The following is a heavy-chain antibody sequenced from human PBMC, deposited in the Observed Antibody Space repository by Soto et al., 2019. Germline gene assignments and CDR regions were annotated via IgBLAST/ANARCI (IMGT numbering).Heavy chain of an antibody. V-gene: IGHV3-13*01. J-gene: IGHJ3*02. CDR2: IGTAGDT. Sequence: GGSLRLSCAASGFTFSSYDMHWVRQATGKGLEWVSAIGTAGDTYYPGSVKGRFAISRENAKNSLYLQMNRLRAGDTAVYYCARGSRFLEWLVAFDIWGQGTMVTVSS. CDR3: ARGSRFLEWLVAFDI. CDR1: GFTFSSYD. D-gene: IGHD3-3*01.